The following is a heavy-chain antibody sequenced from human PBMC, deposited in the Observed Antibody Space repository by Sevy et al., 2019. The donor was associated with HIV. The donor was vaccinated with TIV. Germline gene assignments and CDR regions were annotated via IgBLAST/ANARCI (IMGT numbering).Heavy chain of an antibody. Sequence: ASVKVSCKASGYTFTSYGISWVRQAPGQGLEWMGWISAYNGNTNYAQKLQGRVTMTTDTSTSTAYVELRSLRSDDTAIYYCARDLGGYGGNSIDYWGQGTLVTASS. J-gene: IGHJ4*02. CDR2: ISAYNGNT. V-gene: IGHV1-18*01. D-gene: IGHD2-21*02. CDR1: GYTFTSYG. CDR3: ARDLGGYGGNSIDY.